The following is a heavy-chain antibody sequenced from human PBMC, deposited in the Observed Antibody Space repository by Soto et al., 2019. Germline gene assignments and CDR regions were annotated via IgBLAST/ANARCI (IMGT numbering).Heavy chain of an antibody. D-gene: IGHD3-3*01. Sequence: QVQLVQSGAEVKKPGASVKVSCKASGYTFTSYGISWVRQAPGQGLEWMGWISAYNGNTNYSQKLQGRVTMTTNTSTSTAYMELRSLRSDDTAVYYCARDAHGHDFWSGFLGPDLYYYYCYMDVWGKGTTVTVSS. J-gene: IGHJ6*03. CDR1: GYTFTSYG. V-gene: IGHV1-18*01. CDR3: ARDAHGHDFWSGFLGPDLYYYYCYMDV. CDR2: ISAYNGNT.